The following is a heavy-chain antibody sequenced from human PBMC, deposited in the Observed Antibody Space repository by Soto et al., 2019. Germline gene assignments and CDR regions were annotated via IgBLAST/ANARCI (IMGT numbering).Heavy chain of an antibody. V-gene: IGHV4-39*01. D-gene: IGHD2-21*02. J-gene: IGHJ4*02. CDR3: ARQRTSVVTQAYFDS. CDR2: IYYSGST. CDR1: GDSINNRSYY. Sequence: SETLSLTCTVTGDSINNRSYYWCWIRQPPGKGLQWIGSIYYSGSTYNNPSLKSRVCMSVDTSKNQFSLKLRAVTAADTALYYCARQRTSVVTQAYFDSWGKGSLVSVSS.